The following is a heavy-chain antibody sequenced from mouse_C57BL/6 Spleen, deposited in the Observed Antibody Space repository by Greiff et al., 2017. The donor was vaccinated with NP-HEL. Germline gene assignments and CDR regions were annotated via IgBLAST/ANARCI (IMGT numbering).Heavy chain of an antibody. CDR3: ARSDYYGSSYYFDV. CDR1: GYTFTSYW. V-gene: IGHV1-61*01. Sequence: VQLQQPGAELVRPGSSVKLSCKASGYTFTSYWMDWVKQRPGQGLEWIGNIYPSDSETHYNQKFKDKATLTVDKSSSTAYMQLSSLTSEDSAVYYCARSDYYGSSYYFDVWGTGTTVTVSS. D-gene: IGHD1-1*01. J-gene: IGHJ1*03. CDR2: IYPSDSET.